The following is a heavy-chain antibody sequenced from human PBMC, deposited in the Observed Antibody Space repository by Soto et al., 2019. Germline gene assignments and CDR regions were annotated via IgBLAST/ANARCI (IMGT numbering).Heavy chain of an antibody. CDR1: GGSISSGGYY. J-gene: IGHJ3*02. D-gene: IGHD6-13*01. CDR3: ARESPSSSWFDGADAFDI. V-gene: IGHV4-31*03. Sequence: SETLSLTCTVSGGSISSGGYYWSWIRQHPGKGLEWIGYIYYSGSTYYNPSLKSRVTISVDTSKNQFSLKLSSVTAADTAVYYCARESPSSSWFDGADAFDIWGQGTMVTVSS. CDR2: IYYSGST.